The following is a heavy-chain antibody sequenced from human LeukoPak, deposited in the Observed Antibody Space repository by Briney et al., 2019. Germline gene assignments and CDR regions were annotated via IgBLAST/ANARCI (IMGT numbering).Heavy chain of an antibody. V-gene: IGHV3-23*01. CDR3: AKDSLGAVAGTADY. CDR1: GFTFSSYA. D-gene: IGHD6-19*01. J-gene: IGHJ4*02. CDR2: TSGSGDKT. Sequence: GGSLRLSCAASGFTFSSYAMNWVRQTPGKGLEWVSGTSGSGDKTHYADSVKGRLTTSRDNSKNTLYLQMNSLRAEDTAVYYCAKDSLGAVAGTADYWGQGTLVTVSS.